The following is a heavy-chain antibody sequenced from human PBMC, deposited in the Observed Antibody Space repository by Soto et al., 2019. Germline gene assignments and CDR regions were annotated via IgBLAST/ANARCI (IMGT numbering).Heavy chain of an antibody. CDR1: GFTYSSYS. CDR3: ARDRGASVSYYYYGMDV. Sequence: GGTLRLSCAASGFTYSSYSMNWVSQAPGKGLEWVSSISRSSSYIYYADSVKGRFTISRDNAKNSLYLQMNSLRAEDTAVYYCARDRGASVSYYYYGMDVWGQGTTVTVSS. V-gene: IGHV3-21*01. CDR2: ISRSSSYI. J-gene: IGHJ6*02.